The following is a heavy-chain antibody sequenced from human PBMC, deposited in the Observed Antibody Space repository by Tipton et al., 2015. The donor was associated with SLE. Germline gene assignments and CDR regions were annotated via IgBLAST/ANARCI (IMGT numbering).Heavy chain of an antibody. CDR2: IRYDGRNK. CDR1: GFTFSSYG. D-gene: IGHD4-17*01. V-gene: IGHV3-30*02. J-gene: IGHJ4*02. CDR3: AKEHDYGDYFDY. Sequence: GSLRLSCAVSGFTFSSYGMHWVRQAPGKGLEWVAFIRYDGRNKYYADSVKGRFTISRDNSKNTLYLQMNSLRAEDTAVYYCAKEHDYGDYFDYWGQGTLVTVSS.